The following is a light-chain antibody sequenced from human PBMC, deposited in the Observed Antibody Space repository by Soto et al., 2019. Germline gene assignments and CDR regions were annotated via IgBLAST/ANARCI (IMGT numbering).Light chain of an antibody. CDR3: SLYAGSNNVV. V-gene: IGLV2-8*01. CDR1: SSDIGAYKF. Sequence: QSALTQPPSASGSPGQXXAXSCTGTSSDIGAYKFVSWYQQHPGKAPKLIIYEVSIRPSEVPDRFSGSKSGNTASLTVSGLLAEDEADYYCSLYAGSNNVVFGGGTQLTVL. CDR2: EVS. J-gene: IGLJ2*01.